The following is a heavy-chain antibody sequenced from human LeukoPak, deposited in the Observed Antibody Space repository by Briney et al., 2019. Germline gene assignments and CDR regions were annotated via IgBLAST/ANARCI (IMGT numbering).Heavy chain of an antibody. CDR3: AKLGSPRAY. D-gene: IGHD7-27*01. V-gene: IGHV4-59*01. J-gene: IGHJ4*02. CDR1: GGSIGTYY. CDR2: IYYFEKT. Sequence: SETLSLTCTVSGGSIGTYYWSWIRQPPGKGLEWIGHIYYFEKTDYNPSLESRVTIPVDAAKNHFSLKLRSVTPLDTAVYYCAKLGSPRAYWGQGILVTVSS.